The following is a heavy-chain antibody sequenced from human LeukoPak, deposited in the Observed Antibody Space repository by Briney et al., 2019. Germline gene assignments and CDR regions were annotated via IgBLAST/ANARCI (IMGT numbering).Heavy chain of an antibody. CDR1: GFTFSDYY. CDR2: ISSSGSTI. CDR3: ARDADWDAFDI. J-gene: IGHJ3*02. V-gene: IGHV3-11*01. D-gene: IGHD2-21*01. Sequence: GGSLRLSCAASGFTFSDYYMSWIRQAPGKGLEWVSYISSSGSTIYYADSVKGRFTISRDDAENSLYLQMNSLRAEDTAVYYCARDADWDAFDIWGQGTMVTVSS.